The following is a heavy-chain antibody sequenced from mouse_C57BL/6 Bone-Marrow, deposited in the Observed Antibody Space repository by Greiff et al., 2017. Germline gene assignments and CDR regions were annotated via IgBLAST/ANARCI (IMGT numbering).Heavy chain of an antibody. D-gene: IGHD2-4*01. CDR2: INPNYGTT. Sequence: EVQLQQSGPELVKPGASVKISCKASGYSFTDYNMNWVKQSNGKSLEWIGVINPNYGTTSYNQKFKGKATLTVDPSSGTAYMQLNSLTSEDSAVYYYARGYDYDNAMDYWGQGTSVTVSA. CDR3: ARGYDYDNAMDY. CDR1: GYSFTDYN. J-gene: IGHJ4*01. V-gene: IGHV1-39*01.